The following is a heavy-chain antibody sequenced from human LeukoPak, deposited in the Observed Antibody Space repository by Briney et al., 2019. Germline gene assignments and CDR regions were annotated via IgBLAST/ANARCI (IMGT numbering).Heavy chain of an antibody. D-gene: IGHD6-13*01. Sequence: GGSLRLSCAASGFTLSSYSMNWVRQAPGKGLEWVSSISSSSNYIYYADSVKGRFTISRDNAKNSLYLQMNSLRAEDTAVYYCARVGIADYYLDYWGQGTLVTVSS. CDR3: ARVGIADYYLDY. CDR2: ISSSSNYI. J-gene: IGHJ4*02. V-gene: IGHV3-21*01. CDR1: GFTLSSYS.